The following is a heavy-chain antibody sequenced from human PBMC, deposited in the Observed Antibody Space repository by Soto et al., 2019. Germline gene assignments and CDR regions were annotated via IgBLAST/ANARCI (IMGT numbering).Heavy chain of an antibody. D-gene: IGHD2-2*01. CDR1: GGFVNSDTHS. Sequence: ETLSLTCTVSGGFVNSDTHSWSWIRQTPGKRLEWIGFIYSGGSTKNPSLRSRVTMSVDTSKNQFSLKLRSVIVADTAVYHCARFVRSCSATTCSTRTDVWGQGITVTVSS. J-gene: IGHJ6*02. CDR3: ARFVRSCSATTCSTRTDV. CDR2: IYSGGST. V-gene: IGHV4-61*01.